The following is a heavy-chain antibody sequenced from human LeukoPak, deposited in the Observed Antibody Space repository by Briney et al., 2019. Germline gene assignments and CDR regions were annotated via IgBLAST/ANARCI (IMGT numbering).Heavy chain of an antibody. Sequence: SVKVSCKASGGTFSSYAISWVRQAPGQGLEWMGGIIPIFGTANYAQKFQGRVTITTDESTSTAYMELSSLRSEDTAVYYCARETRAEEGCGDYVSYMDVWGKGTTVTVSS. J-gene: IGHJ6*03. CDR1: GGTFSSYA. D-gene: IGHD4-17*01. CDR3: ARETRAEEGCGDYVSYMDV. CDR2: IIPIFGTA. V-gene: IGHV1-69*05.